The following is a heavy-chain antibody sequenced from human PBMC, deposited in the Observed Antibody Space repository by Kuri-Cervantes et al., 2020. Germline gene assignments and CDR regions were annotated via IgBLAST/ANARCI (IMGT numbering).Heavy chain of an antibody. D-gene: IGHD2-15*01. J-gene: IGHJ5*02. CDR2: IYYSGST. CDR1: GGSISSSSYH. CDR3: ARGVASPNWFDP. Sequence: SETLSLTCTVSGGSISSSSYHWGWIRQPPGKGLEWIGSIYYSGSTYYNPSLKSRVTISVDTSKNQFSLNLSSVTAADTAMYYCARGVASPNWFDPWGQGTLVTVSS. V-gene: IGHV4-39*01.